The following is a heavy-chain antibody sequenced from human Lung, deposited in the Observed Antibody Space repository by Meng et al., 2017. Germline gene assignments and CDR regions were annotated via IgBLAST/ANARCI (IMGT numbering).Heavy chain of an antibody. D-gene: IGHD6-13*01. CDR2: INPKSGDT. J-gene: IGHJ4*01. Sequence: GESLKISCKASGYTFPDYWLHWVRRAPGQGLEWMGRINPKSGDTHYAQRFQGRVTMTGDTSISTAYMELSGLRSDDTAMYYCARDEDISAAGKLFGDYWGHGTLVTGAS. V-gene: IGHV1-2*06. CDR1: GYTFPDYW. CDR3: ARDEDISAAGKLFGDY.